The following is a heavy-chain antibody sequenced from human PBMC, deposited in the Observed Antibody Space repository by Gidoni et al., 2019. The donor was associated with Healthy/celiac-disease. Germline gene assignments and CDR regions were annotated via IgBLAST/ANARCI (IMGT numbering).Heavy chain of an antibody. Sequence: EVQLVESGGGLIQPGGSLRLSCSASGFTVSSNYMSWVRQAPGKGLEWGSVIYSGGSTYYADSVKGRFTISRDNSKNTLYLQMNSLRAEDTAVYYCARGIVGATCCVWGQGTLVTVSS. CDR3: ARGIVGATCCV. D-gene: IGHD1-26*01. CDR2: IYSGGST. CDR1: GFTVSSNY. V-gene: IGHV3-53*01. J-gene: IGHJ4*02.